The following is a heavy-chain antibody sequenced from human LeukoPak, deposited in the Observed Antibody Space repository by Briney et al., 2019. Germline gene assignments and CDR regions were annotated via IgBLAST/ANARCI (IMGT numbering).Heavy chain of an antibody. J-gene: IGHJ6*02. V-gene: IGHV3-30-3*01. D-gene: IGHD3-3*01. CDR3: AREVTIFGVVAGGYYYYGMDV. Sequence: LSLTCTVCGCSISSSSYYWGWIRQPPGKGLQWVAVISYDGSNKYYADSVKGRFTISRDNSKNTLYLQMNSLRAEDTAVYYCAREVTIFGVVAGGYYYYGMDVWGQGTTVTVSS. CDR2: ISYDGSNK. CDR1: GCSISSSS.